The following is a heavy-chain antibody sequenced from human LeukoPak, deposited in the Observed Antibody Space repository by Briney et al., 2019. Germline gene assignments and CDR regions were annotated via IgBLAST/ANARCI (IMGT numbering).Heavy chain of an antibody. J-gene: IGHJ4*02. V-gene: IGHV1-69*05. Sequence: GSSVKVSCKASGGTFSSYAISWVRQAPGQGLEWMGGIIPIFGTANYAQKFQGRVTITTDESTSTAYMELSSLRSEDTAVYYCARAGRAYYDILTGYYCFDYWGQGTLVTVSS. CDR1: GGTFSSYA. D-gene: IGHD3-9*01. CDR2: IIPIFGTA. CDR3: ARAGRAYYDILTGYYCFDY.